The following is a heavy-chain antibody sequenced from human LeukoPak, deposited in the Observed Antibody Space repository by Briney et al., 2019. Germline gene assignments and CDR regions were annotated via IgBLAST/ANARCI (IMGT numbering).Heavy chain of an antibody. CDR1: GFTFSSYG. D-gene: IGHD6-13*01. J-gene: IGHJ4*02. CDR2: ISSTSSNI. V-gene: IGHV3-21*01. CDR3: ARVGYSSSWRERYKYYFDY. Sequence: GGSLRLSCAASGFTFSSYGMNWVRQAPGKGLEWVSSISSTSSNIYYADSVKGRFTISRDNAKNSLYLQMNSLRAEDTALYYCARVGYSSSWRERYKYYFDYWGQGTLVTVSS.